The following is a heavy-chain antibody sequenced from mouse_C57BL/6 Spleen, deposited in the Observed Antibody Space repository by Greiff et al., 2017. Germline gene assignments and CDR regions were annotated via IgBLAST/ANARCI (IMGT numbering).Heavy chain of an antibody. CDR3: TRAQGYFDY. V-gene: IGHV1-15*01. Sequence: VQLQQSGAELVRPGASVTLSCKASGYTFTDYEMHWVKQTPVHGLEWIGAIDPETGGTAYNQKFKGKAILTADKSSSTAYMKLRSLTSDDSAFYYCTRAQGYFDYWGQGTTLTVSS. J-gene: IGHJ2*01. CDR2: IDPETGGT. CDR1: GYTFTDYE.